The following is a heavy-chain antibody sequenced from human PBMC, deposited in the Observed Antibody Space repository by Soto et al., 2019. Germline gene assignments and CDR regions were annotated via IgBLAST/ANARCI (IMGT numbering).Heavy chain of an antibody. D-gene: IGHD3-10*01. J-gene: IGHJ5*02. CDR3: AKGGLRVTKGWCDP. CDR1: GFTFSSYG. CDR2: ISCDGSNK. Sequence: GGSLRLSCAASGFTFSSYGMHWVRQAPGKGLEWVAVISCDGSNKYYADSVKGRFTISRDNSKNTLYLQMNSLRGEDTDVYYCAKGGLRVTKGWCDPWGQGTRVTVT. V-gene: IGHV3-30*18.